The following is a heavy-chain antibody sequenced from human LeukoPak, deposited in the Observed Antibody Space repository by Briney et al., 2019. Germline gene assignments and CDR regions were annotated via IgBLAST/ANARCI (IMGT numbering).Heavy chain of an antibody. J-gene: IGHJ2*01. CDR2: MFYSGSS. D-gene: IGHD1-26*01. CDR3: ARGGLSGSRDWYFDL. Sequence: SETLSLTCTVSGGSISSSYWSWIRQPPGKGLEWIGYMFYSGSSNYNPSLKSRVTISVDTSKNQFSLKLTSVTAADTAVYYCARGGLSGSRDWYFDLWGRGTLVTVSS. V-gene: IGHV4-59*01. CDR1: GGSISSSY.